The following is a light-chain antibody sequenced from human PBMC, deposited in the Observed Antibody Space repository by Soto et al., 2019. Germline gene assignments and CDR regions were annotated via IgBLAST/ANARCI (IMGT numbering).Light chain of an antibody. J-gene: IGKJ1*01. Sequence: DIQMTQSPSTLSASVGDRVTITCRASQTISNWLAWYQQKPGKAPKVLIYKASSLESGVLSRFSGSGSGTEFTLTISSLQPDDFATYYCQQYDSYPRTFGQGTKVGIK. V-gene: IGKV1-5*03. CDR1: QTISNW. CDR3: QQYDSYPRT. CDR2: KAS.